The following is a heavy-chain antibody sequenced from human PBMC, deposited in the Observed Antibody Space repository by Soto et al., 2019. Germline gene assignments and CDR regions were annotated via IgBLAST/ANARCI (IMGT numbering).Heavy chain of an antibody. Sequence: QITLKESGPTLVKPTQTLTLTCTFSGFSLSTIGVGVGWVRQPPGKALEWLALIYWDDDKRYSPPLKSRLAITKATSKNQVVLTMTNMDPVDTATYYCAHRIRSGWLGWFDPWGQGTLVTVSS. CDR1: GFSLSTIGVG. CDR2: IYWDDDK. V-gene: IGHV2-5*02. J-gene: IGHJ5*02. D-gene: IGHD6-19*01. CDR3: AHRIRSGWLGWFDP.